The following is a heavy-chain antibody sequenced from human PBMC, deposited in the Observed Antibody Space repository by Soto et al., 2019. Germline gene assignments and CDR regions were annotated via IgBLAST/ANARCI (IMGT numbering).Heavy chain of an antibody. CDR2: INAGSGTT. CDR1: GYTFTSWH. J-gene: IGHJ4*02. Sequence: QVQLVQSGAEVKKPGASVKVSCKASGYTFTSWHILWVRQAPGQGLEWMGIINAGSGTTNYAQKFQCRGIMTRYTSTRKVYLELSSLRPDSTGVYYCARARYYDSSGHPYFVYWGLGTLVTVSS. V-gene: IGHV1-46*01. CDR3: ARARYYDSSGHPYFVY. D-gene: IGHD3-22*01.